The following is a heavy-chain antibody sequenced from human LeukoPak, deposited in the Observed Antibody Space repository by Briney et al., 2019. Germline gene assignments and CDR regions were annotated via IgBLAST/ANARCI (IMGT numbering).Heavy chain of an antibody. CDR1: GYTFTGYN. D-gene: IGHD6-13*01. CDR3: ARDHLAAAGSGG. V-gene: IGHV1-2*06. CDR2: INPNSGGT. Sequence: ASVEVSCKASGYTFTGYNIHWVRQAPGQGLEWMGRINPNSGGTNYAQKFQGRVTMTRDTSINTAYMEVSRLRSDDTAVYYCARDHLAAAGSGGWGQGTLVTVFS. J-gene: IGHJ4*02.